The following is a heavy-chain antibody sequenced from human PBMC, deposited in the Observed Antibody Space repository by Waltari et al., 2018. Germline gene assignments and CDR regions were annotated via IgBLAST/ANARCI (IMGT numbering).Heavy chain of an antibody. V-gene: IGHV3-7*04. CDR1: GFTFTNHW. CDR2: IKQDGSEK. CDR3: ARGVTTVEY. Sequence: EVQLVESGGGLVQPGGSLRLSCSGSGFTFTNHWMSWVRQAPGKGPEGVASIKQDGSEKYYVDSRKGRFTISRDNAKNSLSLQMDSLRAEDTAVYFCARGVTTVEYWGQGTLVTVSS. J-gene: IGHJ4*02. D-gene: IGHD2-21*02.